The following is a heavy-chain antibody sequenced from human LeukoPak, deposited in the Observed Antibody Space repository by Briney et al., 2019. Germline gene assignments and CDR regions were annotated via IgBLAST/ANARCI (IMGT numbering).Heavy chain of an antibody. Sequence: SETLSLTCTVSGGSISSGDYYWSWIRQPPGKGLEWIGYIYYSGSTYYNPSLKSRVTISVDTSKNQFSLKLSSVTAADTAVYYCARAFRITIFGVPRYYFDYWAREPWSPSPQ. J-gene: IGHJ4*02. D-gene: IGHD3-3*01. V-gene: IGHV4-30-4*08. CDR1: GGSISSGDYY. CDR2: IYYSGST. CDR3: ARAFRITIFGVPRYYFDY.